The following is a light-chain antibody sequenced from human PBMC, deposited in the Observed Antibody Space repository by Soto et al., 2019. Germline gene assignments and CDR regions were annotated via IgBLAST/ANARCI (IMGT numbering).Light chain of an antibody. CDR2: DAS. J-gene: IGKJ5*01. CDR3: QQRSNWPIT. Sequence: EIVLTQSPATLSLSPGERATLSCRASQSVTSYLAWYQQKRGQAPRLLIYDASNRATGIPARFSGSGSGTDFTLPISSLEPEDFAVYYCQQRSNWPITFGQGTRLEIK. V-gene: IGKV3-11*01. CDR1: QSVTSY.